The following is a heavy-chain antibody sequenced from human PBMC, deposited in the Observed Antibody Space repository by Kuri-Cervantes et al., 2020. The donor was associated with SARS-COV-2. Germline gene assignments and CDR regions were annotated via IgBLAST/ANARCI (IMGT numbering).Heavy chain of an antibody. D-gene: IGHD2-21*01. V-gene: IGHV3-23*03. J-gene: IGHJ4*02. CDR3: AKDGDTEY. CDR1: GFTFSSYA. CDR2: IYSGGSST. Sequence: GGSLRLSCAASGFTFSSYAMSWVRQAPGKGLEWVSVIYSGGSSTYYADSVKGRFTISRDNSKNTLYLQMNSLRAEDTAVYYCAKDGDTEYWGQGTLVTVSS.